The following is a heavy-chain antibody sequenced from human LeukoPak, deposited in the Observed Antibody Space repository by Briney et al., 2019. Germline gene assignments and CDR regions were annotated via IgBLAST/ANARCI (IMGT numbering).Heavy chain of an antibody. Sequence: GGSLRLSCAASGFTFSSYAMSWVRQAPGKGLEWVSAISGSGGSTYYADSVKGRFTISRDNSKNTLYLQMNSLRAEHTAVYYCAKGLSYKESGCLVHWRQETRDSVSS. D-gene: IGHD1-26*01. CDR1: GFTFSSYA. CDR2: ISGSGGST. CDR3: AKGLSYKESGCLVH. V-gene: IGHV3-23*01. J-gene: IGHJ4*02.